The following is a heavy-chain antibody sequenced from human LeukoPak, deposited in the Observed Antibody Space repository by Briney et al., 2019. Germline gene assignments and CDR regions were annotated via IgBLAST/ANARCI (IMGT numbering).Heavy chain of an antibody. V-gene: IGHV4-59*01. Sequence: SETLSLTCTVSGGSISSYYWSWIRQPPGKGLEWIGYIYYSGSTNYNPSLKSRVTISVDTSKNQFSLKLSSLTAADTSVYYCASSPSYNHYDYWGQGTLVTVSS. D-gene: IGHD2-2*01. CDR2: IYYSGST. CDR3: ASSPSYNHYDY. CDR1: GGSISSYY. J-gene: IGHJ4*02.